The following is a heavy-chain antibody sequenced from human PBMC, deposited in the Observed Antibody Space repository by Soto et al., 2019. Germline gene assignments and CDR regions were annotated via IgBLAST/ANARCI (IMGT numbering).Heavy chain of an antibody. CDR1: GYTFTGYY. V-gene: IGHV1-2*04. D-gene: IGHD7-27*01. J-gene: IGHJ3*02. CDR2: INPNSGGT. CDR3: ARARTGATDVAFDI. Sequence: ASVKVSCKASGYTFTGYYMHWVRQAPGQGLEWMGWINPNSGGTNYAQKFQGWVTMTRDTSISTAYMELSRLRSDDTAVYYCARARTGATDVAFDIWGQGTMVTVSS.